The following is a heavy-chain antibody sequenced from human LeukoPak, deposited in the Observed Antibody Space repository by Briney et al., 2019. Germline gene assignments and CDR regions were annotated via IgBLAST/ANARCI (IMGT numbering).Heavy chain of an antibody. CDR3: ARAGLSSGYYTDDAFDI. CDR2: INPNSGGT. V-gene: IGHV1-2*02. CDR1: GYTFTGYY. Sequence: GASVKVSCKASGYTFTGYYMHWVRQAPGQGLEWMGWINPNSGGTNYAQKFQGRVTMTRDTSISTAYMELSRLRSDDTAVYYCARAGLSSGYYTDDAFDIWGQGTMVTVSS. D-gene: IGHD3-22*01. J-gene: IGHJ3*02.